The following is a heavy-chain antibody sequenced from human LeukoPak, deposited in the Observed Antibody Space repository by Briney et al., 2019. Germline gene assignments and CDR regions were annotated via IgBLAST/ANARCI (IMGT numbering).Heavy chain of an antibody. D-gene: IGHD3-22*01. Sequence: PSETLSLTCAVYGGSFSGNYWSWIRQPPGKGLEWIGDINHSGTTNYSPSLKSRVTISVDTSKNQFSLKLSSVTAADTAVFYRARRTGTYYYDSSGYSPWRYYFDYWGQGTLVTVSS. CDR2: INHSGTT. CDR1: GGSFSGNY. J-gene: IGHJ4*02. CDR3: ARRTGTYYYDSSGYSPWRYYFDY. V-gene: IGHV4-34*01.